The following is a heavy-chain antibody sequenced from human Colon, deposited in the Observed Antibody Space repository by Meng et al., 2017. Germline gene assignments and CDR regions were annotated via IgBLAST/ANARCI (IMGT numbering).Heavy chain of an antibody. V-gene: IGHV4-4*02. J-gene: IGHJ4*02. CDR2: IYHSGST. CDR1: GGSISSSNW. D-gene: IGHD3-16*01. Sequence: QVQLQGSGPGLVKPSGTLSLTCAVSGGSISSSNWWSWVRQPPGKGLEWIGEIYHSGSTNYNPSLKSRVTISLDTSRNQFSLNLTSVTAADTAVYYCAAQRRSTSYPYYWGQGTLVTVSS. CDR3: AAQRRSTSYPYY.